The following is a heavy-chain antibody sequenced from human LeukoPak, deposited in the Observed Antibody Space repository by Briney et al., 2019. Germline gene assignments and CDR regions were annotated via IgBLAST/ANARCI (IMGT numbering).Heavy chain of an antibody. Sequence: SETLSLTCTVSGGSVSSGSSYWSWIRQPPGKGLEWIGYIYYSGSTNYNPSLKSRVTISVDTSKNQFSLKLRSVTAADTAVYYCARADLGRYFDYWGQGTLVTVSS. J-gene: IGHJ4*02. CDR1: GGSVSSGSSY. V-gene: IGHV4-61*01. CDR2: IYYSGST. D-gene: IGHD1-26*01. CDR3: ARADLGRYFDY.